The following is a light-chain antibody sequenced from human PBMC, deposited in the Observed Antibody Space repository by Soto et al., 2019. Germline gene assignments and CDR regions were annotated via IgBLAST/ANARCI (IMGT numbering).Light chain of an antibody. J-gene: IGLJ1*01. CDR3: SSYTSSSTLV. CDR1: SSDIGGYNY. CDR2: EVS. Sequence: QSALTQPASVSGSPGQSITISCTGTSSDIGGYNYVSWYQLHPNKAPKLMIYEVSNRPSGVSNRFSGSKSGNTASLTISGLQAEDEADYYCSSYTSSSTLVFGTGTKLTVL. V-gene: IGLV2-14*01.